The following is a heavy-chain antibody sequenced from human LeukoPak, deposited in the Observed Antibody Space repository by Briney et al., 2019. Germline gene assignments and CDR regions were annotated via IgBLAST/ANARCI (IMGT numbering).Heavy chain of an antibody. J-gene: IGHJ5*02. D-gene: IGHD3-3*01. CDR2: IIPIFGTA. V-gene: IGHV1-69*05. CDR1: GYTFTGYY. CDR3: ARVPGPPRAYYDFWSALRSGFDP. Sequence: SVKVSCKASGYTFTGYYMHWVRQAPGQGLEWMGGIIPIFGTANYAQKFQGRVTITTDESTSTAYMELSSLRSEDTAVYYCARVPGPPRAYYDFWSALRSGFDPWGQGTLVTVSS.